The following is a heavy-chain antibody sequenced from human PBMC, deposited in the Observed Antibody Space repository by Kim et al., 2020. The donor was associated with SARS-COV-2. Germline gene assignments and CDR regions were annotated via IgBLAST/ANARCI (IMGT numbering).Heavy chain of an antibody. J-gene: IGHJ6*02. D-gene: IGHD3-10*02. CDR1: GYTFTGYY. CDR2: INPNSGGT. Sequence: ASVKVSCKASGYTFTGYYMHWVRQAPGQGLEWMGWINPNSGGTNYAQKFQGRVTMTRDTSISTAYMELSRLRSDDTAVYYCARGGHDRGAIYYYYGMDVWGQGTTVTVSS. CDR3: ARGGHDRGAIYYYYGMDV. V-gene: IGHV1-2*02.